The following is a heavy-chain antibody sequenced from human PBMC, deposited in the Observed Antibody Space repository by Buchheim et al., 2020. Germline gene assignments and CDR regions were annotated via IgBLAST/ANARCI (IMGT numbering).Heavy chain of an antibody. CDR2: TFYSGST. V-gene: IGHV4-31*11. D-gene: IGHD1-26*01. J-gene: IGHJ4*02. CDR3: ARTVSKWDYYFDY. Sequence: QVQLQESGPGLVKPSQTLSLSCVVSGGSISRGGYYWSWIRQHPGKGLEWIGYTFYSGSTSYNPSLKSRVSISKDTSKNQFSLKLNSVTAADTAVYYCARTVSKWDYYFDYWGQG. CDR1: GGSISRGGYY.